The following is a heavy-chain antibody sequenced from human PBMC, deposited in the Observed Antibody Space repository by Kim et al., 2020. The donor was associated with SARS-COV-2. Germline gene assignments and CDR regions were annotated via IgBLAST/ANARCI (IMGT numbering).Heavy chain of an antibody. V-gene: IGHV3-23*01. CDR1: GFTFSSYA. CDR3: AEQIDGSSSTFDS. J-gene: IGHJ4*02. Sequence: GGSLRLSCVASGFTFSSYAMSWVRQAPGKGLEWVSQIKSSGGIKEHADSVKGRFTISRDNSKNTLYMQMNSLRAEDTAVYYCAEQIDGSSSTFDSWGQGSLVTVSS. CDR2: IKSSGGIK. D-gene: IGHD6-13*01.